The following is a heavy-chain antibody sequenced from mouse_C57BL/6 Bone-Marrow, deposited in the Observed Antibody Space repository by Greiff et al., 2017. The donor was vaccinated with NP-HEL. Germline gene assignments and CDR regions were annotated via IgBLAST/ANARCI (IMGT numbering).Heavy chain of an antibody. V-gene: IGHV5-16*01. J-gene: IGHJ4*01. CDR1: GFTFSDYY. Sequence: DVMLVESEGGLVQPGSSMKLSCTASGFTFSDYYMAWVRQVPEKGLEWVANINHDGSSTYYLDSLKSRFIISRDHAKNILYLQMSSLKSEDTATYYCARDNTTAPYDAMDYWGQGTSVTVSS. CDR3: ARDNTTAPYDAMDY. D-gene: IGHD1-2*01. CDR2: INHDGSST.